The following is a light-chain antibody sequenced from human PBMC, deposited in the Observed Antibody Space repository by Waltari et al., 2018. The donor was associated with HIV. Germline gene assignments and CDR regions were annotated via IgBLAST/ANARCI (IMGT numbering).Light chain of an antibody. CDR1: DNDVADYDR. V-gene: IGLV2-11*01. CDR2: DVT. CDR3: SSYAGIYTYV. Sequence: QSALTQPRSVSGSPGQSVTISCTGTDNDVADYDRVSWDQQQTGKAPQLIIFDVTKRPSGVPDRFSGSKSGNTASLTISGLQAVDEAFYFCSSYAGIYTYVFGIGTELTVL. J-gene: IGLJ1*01.